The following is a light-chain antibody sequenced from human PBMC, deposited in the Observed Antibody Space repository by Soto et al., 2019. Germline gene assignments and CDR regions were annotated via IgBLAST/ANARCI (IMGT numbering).Light chain of an antibody. Sequence: EIVLTQSPATLSLSPGERATLSCRASQSVSSYLAWYQQKPGQAPRLLIYDASNRATGIIARFSGSGSGTDLTLTISSLEPEDFAVYYCQQRSNWPPYTFGQGTKLEIK. J-gene: IGKJ2*01. CDR1: QSVSSY. CDR3: QQRSNWPPYT. CDR2: DAS. V-gene: IGKV3-11*01.